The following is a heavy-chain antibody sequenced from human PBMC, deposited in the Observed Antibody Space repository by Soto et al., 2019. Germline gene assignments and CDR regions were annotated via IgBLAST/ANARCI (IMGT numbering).Heavy chain of an antibody. CDR2: ITDSGDST. D-gene: IGHD6-19*01. Sequence: GGSLRLSCAASGFTFSNYAMSWVRQAPGKGLEWVSGITDSGDSTYYADSVKGRFTISRDNAKNSLYLQMDSLRDEDTAVYFCARAIAVGSTSLDYWGLGTRVTVSS. CDR1: GFTFSNYA. CDR3: ARAIAVGSTSLDY. V-gene: IGHV3-23*01. J-gene: IGHJ4*02.